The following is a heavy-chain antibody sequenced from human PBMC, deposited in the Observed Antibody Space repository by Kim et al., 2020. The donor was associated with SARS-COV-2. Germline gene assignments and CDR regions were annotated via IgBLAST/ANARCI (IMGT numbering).Heavy chain of an antibody. D-gene: IGHD6-13*01. CDR2: IYYSGST. CDR1: GGSISSSSYY. CDR3: ARDGGPSSSSWSFQYNWFDP. V-gene: IGHV4-39*07. J-gene: IGHJ5*02. Sequence: SETLSLTCTVSGGSISSSSYYWGWIRQPPGKGLEWIGSIYYSGSTYYNPSLKSRVTISVDTSKNQFSLKLSSVTAADTAVYYCARDGGPSSSSWSFQYNWFDPWGQGTLVTVSS.